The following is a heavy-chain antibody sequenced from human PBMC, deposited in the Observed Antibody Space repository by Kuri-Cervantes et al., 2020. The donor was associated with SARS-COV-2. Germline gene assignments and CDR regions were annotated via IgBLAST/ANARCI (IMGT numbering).Heavy chain of an antibody. CDR3: ARSPLWKFPSVYYFDY. J-gene: IGHJ4*02. Sequence: SETLSLTCTVSGGSISSSSYYWGWIRQPPGKGLEWIGSIYYSGSTYYNPSLKSRVTISVDTSKNQFSLKLSSVTAADTAVYCCARSPLWKFPSVYYFDYWGQGTLVTVSS. CDR2: IYYSGST. V-gene: IGHV4-39*01. D-gene: IGHD1-1*01. CDR1: GGSISSSSYY.